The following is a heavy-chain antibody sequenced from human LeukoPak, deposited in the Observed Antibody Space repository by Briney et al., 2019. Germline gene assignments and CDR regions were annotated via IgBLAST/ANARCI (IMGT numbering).Heavy chain of an antibody. J-gene: IGHJ4*02. V-gene: IGHV3-23*01. D-gene: IGHD1-7*01. CDR1: GFSFSAYA. CDR3: AREGKLELRKNFDY. CDR2: ISGSGGTT. Sequence: PGGSLRLSCAASGFSFSAYAMSWVRQAPGKGLELVSSISGSGGTTYSADSVKGRFTISRDNSKNTLYLQMNSLRAEDTAVYYCAREGKLELRKNFDYWGQGTLVTVSS.